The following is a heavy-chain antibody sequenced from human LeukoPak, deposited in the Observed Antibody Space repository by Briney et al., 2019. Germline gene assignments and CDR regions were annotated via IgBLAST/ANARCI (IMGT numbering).Heavy chain of an antibody. CDR3: ARAIPTFIVVVPAAIGWNGMDV. D-gene: IGHD2-2*01. J-gene: IGHJ6*02. Sequence: ASVKVSCKASGGTFSSYAISWVRQAPGQGLEWMGGIIPIFGTANYAQKFQGRVTITADESTSTAYMELSSLRSEDTAVYYCARAIPTFIVVVPAAIGWNGMDVWGQGTTVTVSS. CDR2: IIPIFGTA. CDR1: GGTFSSYA. V-gene: IGHV1-69*13.